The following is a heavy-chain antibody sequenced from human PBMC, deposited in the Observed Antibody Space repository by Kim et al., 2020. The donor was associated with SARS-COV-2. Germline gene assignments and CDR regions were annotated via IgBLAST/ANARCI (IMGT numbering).Heavy chain of an antibody. CDR1: GSTLSNYG. Sequence: GGSLRLSCVGSGSTLSNYGMSWVRQAPGKGLEWVSGIGSGGVYTFYADSVKGRFTISRDNSKNTVYLQVNSLRADDTAVYYCAKRGIAAAEYYFDYWGQGALVTVSS. V-gene: IGHV3-23*01. D-gene: IGHD6-13*01. J-gene: IGHJ4*02. CDR2: IGSGGVYT. CDR3: AKRGIAAAEYYFDY.